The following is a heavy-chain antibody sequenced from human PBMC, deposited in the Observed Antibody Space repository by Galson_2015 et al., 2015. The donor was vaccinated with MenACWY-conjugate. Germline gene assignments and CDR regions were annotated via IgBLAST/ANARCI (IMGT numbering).Heavy chain of an antibody. CDR3: AGGSDADY. V-gene: IGHV3-7*03. Sequence: SLRLSCAASGFTFSDYWMNWVRQAPGKGLEWVANIKQDGSEKYYVDSVKGRFTISRDNAENSLYLQMNSLRAEDTAVYYCAGGSDADYWGQGTLVTVSS. CDR2: IKQDGSEK. D-gene: IGHD3-16*01. CDR1: GFTFSDYW. J-gene: IGHJ4*02.